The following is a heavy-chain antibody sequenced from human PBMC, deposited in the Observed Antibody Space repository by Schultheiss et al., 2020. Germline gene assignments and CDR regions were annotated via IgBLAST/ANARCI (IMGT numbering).Heavy chain of an antibody. CDR1: GYTFTSYG. Sequence: ASVKVSCKASGYTFTSYGISWVRQAPGQGLEWMGWINPNSGGTSYAQKFQGRVTITADESTSTAYMELSSLRSEDTAVYYCMITFGGAYNWFDPWGQGTLVTVSS. V-gene: IGHV1-18*01. CDR2: INPNSGGT. D-gene: IGHD3-16*01. J-gene: IGHJ5*02. CDR3: MITFGGAYNWFDP.